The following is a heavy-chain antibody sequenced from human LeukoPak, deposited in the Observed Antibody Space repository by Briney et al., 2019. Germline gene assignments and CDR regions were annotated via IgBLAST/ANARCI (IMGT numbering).Heavy chain of an antibody. CDR1: GFTFSSYG. J-gene: IGHJ4*02. D-gene: IGHD1-26*01. V-gene: IGHV3-23*01. CDR2: IIASGGST. CDR3: AKEYTGTFSPFPSYFDN. Sequence: QPGGSLRLSCAASGFTFSSYGMSWVRQAPGKGLEWVSTIIASGGSTYDADSVKGRFTISRDNSKNTLYLQMNSLRAEDTAIYYCAKEYTGTFSPFPSYFDNWGQGTLVTVSS.